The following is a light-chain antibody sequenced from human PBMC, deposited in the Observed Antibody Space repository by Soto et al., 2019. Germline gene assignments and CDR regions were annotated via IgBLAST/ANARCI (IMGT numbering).Light chain of an antibody. CDR3: QQYNSWPLT. Sequence: DIQMTQSPSSLSASVGDRVAITCQASQEISNALSWYQLKLGKAPRLLIYDASNLETGVPPRFSGSGSGTAFTFIISSLQSEDFAVYYCQQYNSWPLTFGGGTKVDIK. CDR2: DAS. J-gene: IGKJ4*01. V-gene: IGKV1-33*01. CDR1: QEISNA.